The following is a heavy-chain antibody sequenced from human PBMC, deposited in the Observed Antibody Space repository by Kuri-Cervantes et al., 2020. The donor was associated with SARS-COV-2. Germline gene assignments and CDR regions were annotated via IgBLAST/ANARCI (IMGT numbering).Heavy chain of an antibody. CDR2: ISWNSGSI. D-gene: IGHD4-23*01. CDR3: AKDYGGNSGVFDY. Sequence: LSLTCAASRFTFDDYAMHWVRQAPGKGLEWVSGISWNSGSIGYADSVKGRFTISRDNAKNSLYLQMNSLRAEDMALYYCAKDYGGNSGVFDYWGQGTLVTVSS. J-gene: IGHJ4*02. V-gene: IGHV3-9*03. CDR1: RFTFDDYA.